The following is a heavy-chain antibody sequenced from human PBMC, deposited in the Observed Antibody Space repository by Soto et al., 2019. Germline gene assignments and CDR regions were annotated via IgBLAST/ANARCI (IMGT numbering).Heavy chain of an antibody. CDR2: IKQDGSEK. D-gene: IGHD6-13*01. J-gene: IGHJ4*02. V-gene: IGHV3-7*01. CDR1: GFTFDDYA. Sequence: EVQLVESGGGLVQPGRSLRLSCAASGFTFDDYAMHWVRQAPGKGLEWVANIKQDGSEKYYVDSVKGRFTISRDNAKNSLYLQMNSLRVEDTAVYYCAKGGPFSIAAAGTQWGQGTLVTVSS. CDR3: AKGGPFSIAAAGTQ.